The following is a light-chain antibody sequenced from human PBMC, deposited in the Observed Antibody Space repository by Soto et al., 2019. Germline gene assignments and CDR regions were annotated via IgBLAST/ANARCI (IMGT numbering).Light chain of an antibody. Sequence: QSALTQPASVSGSPGQSITISCTGTSSDVGGYNYVSWYQQHPGKAPKLMIYEVSNRPSGVSNRFSGSKSANTASLTISGLQPEDEADYYCSSYTTSSIWVFGGGTKLTVL. J-gene: IGLJ3*02. CDR2: EVS. CDR3: SSYTTSSIWV. CDR1: SSDVGGYNY. V-gene: IGLV2-14*01.